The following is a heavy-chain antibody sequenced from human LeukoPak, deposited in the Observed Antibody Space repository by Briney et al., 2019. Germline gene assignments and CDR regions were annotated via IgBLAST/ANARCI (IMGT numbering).Heavy chain of an antibody. D-gene: IGHD3-9*01. J-gene: IGHJ5*02. V-gene: IGHV4-39*07. CDR1: GGSISSSSSY. Sequence: SETLSLTCSVSGGSISSSSSYWGWIRQPPGKGLEWIGSIYYSGSSFDNPALKSRVTISVDTSKNQFSLKLSSVTAADTAVYYCARALRYFDWGALSWFDPWGQGTLVTVSS. CDR3: ARALRYFDWGALSWFDP. CDR2: IYYSGSS.